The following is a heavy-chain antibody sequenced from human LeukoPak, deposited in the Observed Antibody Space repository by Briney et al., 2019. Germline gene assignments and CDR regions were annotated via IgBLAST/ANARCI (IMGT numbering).Heavy chain of an antibody. V-gene: IGHV1-69*06. D-gene: IGHD3-10*01. CDR1: GGTFSSYA. J-gene: IGHJ4*02. CDR2: IIPIFGTA. Sequence: GSSVKVSCKASGGTFSSYAISWVRQAPGQGLEWMGGIIPIFGTANYAQKFQGRVTITADKSTSTAYMELGSLRSEDTAVYYCARENGGWLNSFDYWGQGTLVTVSS. CDR3: ARENGGWLNSFDY.